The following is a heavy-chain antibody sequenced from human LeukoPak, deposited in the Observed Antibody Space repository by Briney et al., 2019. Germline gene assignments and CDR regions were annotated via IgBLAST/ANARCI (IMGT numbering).Heavy chain of an antibody. V-gene: IGHV3-20*04. Sequence: AGGSLRLSCAASGFTFDDYGMSWVRQAPGKGLEWVSGINWNGGSTSYADSVKGRFTISRDNAKNSLYLQMNSLRAEDTALYYCARAKGTMVRGASYFDYWGQGTLVTVSS. CDR1: GFTFDDYG. J-gene: IGHJ4*02. D-gene: IGHD3-10*01. CDR2: INWNGGST. CDR3: ARAKGTMVRGASYFDY.